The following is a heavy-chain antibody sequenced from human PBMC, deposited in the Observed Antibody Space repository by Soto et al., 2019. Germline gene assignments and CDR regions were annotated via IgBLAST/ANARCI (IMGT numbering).Heavy chain of an antibody. D-gene: IGHD3-10*01. V-gene: IGHV4-30-2*01. J-gene: IGHJ4*02. CDR2: IYHSGTT. Sequence: PSETLSLTCAVSGGSISSGDYSWSWIRQPPGKGLEWIGYIYHSGTTYYNPSLKSRVMISLDRSKNQFSLKLSSVTAADTALYYCASDYGSGSYRFDYWGPGLLVTVSS. CDR3: ASDYGSGSYRFDY. CDR1: GGSISSGDYS.